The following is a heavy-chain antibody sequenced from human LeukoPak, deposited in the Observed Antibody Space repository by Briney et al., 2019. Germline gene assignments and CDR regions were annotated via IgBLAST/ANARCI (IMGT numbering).Heavy chain of an antibody. CDR1: GGTFSSYA. J-gene: IGHJ6*02. V-gene: IGHV1-69*04. Sequence: VASVKVSCKASGGTFSSYAISWVRQAPGQGLEWMGRTIPILGIANYAQKFQGRVTITADKSTSTAYMELSSLRSEDTAVYYCASPYYYGSGSYHVGMDVWGQGTTVTVSS. CDR3: ASPYYYGSGSYHVGMDV. D-gene: IGHD3-10*01. CDR2: TIPILGIA.